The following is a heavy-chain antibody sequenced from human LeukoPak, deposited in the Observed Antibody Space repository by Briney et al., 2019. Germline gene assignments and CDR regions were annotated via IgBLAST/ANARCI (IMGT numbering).Heavy chain of an antibody. CDR3: ARPRALYSNYEQAGAFDI. J-gene: IGHJ3*02. D-gene: IGHD4-11*01. V-gene: IGHV4-30-2*01. CDR1: GGSISSGGYY. CDR2: IYHSGST. Sequence: SQTLSLTCTVSGGSISSGGYYWSWIRQPPGKGLEWIGYIYHSGSTYYNPSLKSRVTISVDRSKNQFSLKLSSVTAADTAVYYCARPRALYSNYEQAGAFDIWGQGTMVTVSS.